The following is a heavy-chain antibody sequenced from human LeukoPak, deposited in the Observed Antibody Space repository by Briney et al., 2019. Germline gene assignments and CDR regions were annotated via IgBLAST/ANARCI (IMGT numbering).Heavy chain of an antibody. CDR3: ARMPRGIDGVTPYYFDN. CDR2: ISYSGST. D-gene: IGHD2-21*02. CDR1: GGSLNSGAYY. V-gene: IGHV4-31*03. Sequence: PSQTLSLTCSVFGGSLNSGAYYWSWIRQHPGKGLEWIGYISYSGSTYYSPSLKSRVSISADTSKNQFSLNVRSVTAADTAMYYCARMPRGIDGVTPYYFDNWGQGALVTVSS. J-gene: IGHJ4*02.